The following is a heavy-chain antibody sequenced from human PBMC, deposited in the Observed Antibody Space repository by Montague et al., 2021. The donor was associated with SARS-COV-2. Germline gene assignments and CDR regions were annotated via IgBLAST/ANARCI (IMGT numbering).Heavy chain of an antibody. V-gene: IGHV4-59*01. CDR1: GGSISSYY. Sequence: SETLSLTCTVSGGSISSYYWSWIRQPPGKGLEWIGYIYYSGSTNXNPPLKSRVTISVDTSKNQFSLKLSSVTAADTAVYYCARGPDHYDFWSGYYYYMDVWGKGTTVTVSS. J-gene: IGHJ6*03. D-gene: IGHD3-3*01. CDR3: ARGPDHYDFWSGYYYYMDV. CDR2: IYYSGST.